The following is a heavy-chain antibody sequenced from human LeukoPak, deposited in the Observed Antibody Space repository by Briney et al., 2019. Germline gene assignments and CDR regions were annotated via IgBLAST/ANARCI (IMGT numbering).Heavy chain of an antibody. V-gene: IGHV1-69*05. CDR2: IIPIFGTA. Sequence: GASVKVSCKASGGTFSSYAISWVRQAPGQGLEWMGRIIPIFGTANYAQKFQGRVTITTDESTSTAYMELSSLRSEDTAVYYCARDSPPLLSRGSSSLGYFDLWGRGTLVTVSS. J-gene: IGHJ2*01. D-gene: IGHD6-6*01. CDR3: ARDSPPLLSRGSSSLGYFDL. CDR1: GGTFSSYA.